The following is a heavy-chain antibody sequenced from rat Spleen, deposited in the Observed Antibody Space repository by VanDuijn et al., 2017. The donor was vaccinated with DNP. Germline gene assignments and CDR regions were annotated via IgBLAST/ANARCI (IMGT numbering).Heavy chain of an antibody. CDR1: GFSLPSYN. CDR3: ALAGRGSVDS. CDR2: IWKHGDT. J-gene: IGHJ4*01. Sequence: QVQLKESGPGLMQPSQTLSLTCTVAGFSLPSYNVHWVRQPHGKGLEWMGVIWKHGDTRYTSSLKARLSIRGDTSKSQVFLKMNSLQPEDTAMYFCALAGRGSVDSWGQGTSVTVSS. V-gene: IGHV2-41*01. D-gene: IGHD1-4*01.